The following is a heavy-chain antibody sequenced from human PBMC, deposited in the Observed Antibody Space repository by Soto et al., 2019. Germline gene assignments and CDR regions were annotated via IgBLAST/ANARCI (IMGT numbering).Heavy chain of an antibody. CDR3: AKDPNGDYVGAFDD. CDR1: GLTFSTFG. Sequence: GGSLRLSCAGSGLTFSTFGLTWVRQAQGKGLEWVSSISGDGTGTYYADSVKGRFTISRDNSKNMMYLQMNSLRVEDTAIYHCAKDPNGDYVGAFDDWGQGTLVTVSS. D-gene: IGHD2-21*02. CDR2: ISGDGTGT. J-gene: IGHJ4*02. V-gene: IGHV3-23*01.